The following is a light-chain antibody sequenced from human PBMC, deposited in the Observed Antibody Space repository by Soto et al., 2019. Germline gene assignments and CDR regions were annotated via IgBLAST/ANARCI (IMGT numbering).Light chain of an antibody. CDR3: QQYYNWPRT. CDR2: KAS. V-gene: IGKV1-5*03. Sequence: DIQMTQSPSTLSGSVGDRVTITCRASQTISSWLAWYQQKPGKAPKLLIYKASTLKSGVPSRFSGSGSGTEFTLTISSLQAEDCAVYYCQQYYNWPRTFGQGTRLEIK. J-gene: IGKJ5*01. CDR1: QTISSW.